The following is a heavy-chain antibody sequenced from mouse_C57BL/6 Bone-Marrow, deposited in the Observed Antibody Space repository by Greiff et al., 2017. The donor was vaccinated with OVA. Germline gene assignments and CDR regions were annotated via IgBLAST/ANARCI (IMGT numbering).Heavy chain of an antibody. CDR2: INPSNGGT. CDR3: ARLGYGSSYDWYFDV. D-gene: IGHD1-1*01. V-gene: IGHV1-53*01. J-gene: IGHJ1*03. CDR1: GYTFTSYW. Sequence: QVQLQQSGTELVKPGASVKLSCKASGYTFTSYWMHWVKQRPGQGLEWIGNINPSNGGTNYNEKFKSKATLTVDKSSSTAYMQLSSLTSEDSAVYYCARLGYGSSYDWYFDVWGTGTTVTVSS.